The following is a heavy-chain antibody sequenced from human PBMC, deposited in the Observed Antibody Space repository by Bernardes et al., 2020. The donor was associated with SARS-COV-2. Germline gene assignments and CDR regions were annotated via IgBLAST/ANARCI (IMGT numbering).Heavy chain of an antibody. CDR3: ARDRAADIITSWFDP. D-gene: IGHD3-22*01. CDR2: INTNGGHT. Sequence: GGSLRLSCAASGFNFKNYAMNWVRQAPGKGLEWVSTINTNGGHTYYADSVKGRFTVSRDNSNNMLYLQMNSLRAEDTAVYYCARDRAADIITSWFDPWGQGTLVTVSS. V-gene: IGHV3-23*01. J-gene: IGHJ5*02. CDR1: GFNFKNYA.